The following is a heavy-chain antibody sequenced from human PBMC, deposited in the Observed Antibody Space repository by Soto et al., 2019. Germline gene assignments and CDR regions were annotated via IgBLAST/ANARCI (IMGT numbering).Heavy chain of an antibody. J-gene: IGHJ4*02. CDR3: AAFSVLHCTNGVCYRGI. V-gene: IGHV1-8*01. D-gene: IGHD2-8*01. CDR1: GYTFTSYD. Sequence: VASVKVSCKASGYTFTSYDINWVRQATGQGLEWMGWMNPNSGNTGYAQKFQGRVTMTRNTSISTAYMELSSLRSEDTAVYYCAAFSVLHCTNGVCYRGIWGQGTLVTVSS. CDR2: MNPNSGNT.